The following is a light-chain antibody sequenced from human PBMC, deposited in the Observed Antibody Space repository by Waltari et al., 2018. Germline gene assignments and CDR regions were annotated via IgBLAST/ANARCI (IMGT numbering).Light chain of an antibody. Sequence: QSVLTQPPSVSAAPGQRVTISCSGGTSNIGTNSVSWYQQLPGTTPKLLIYDSDERPSGIPDRFYASTSGTSATLGISGLQTGDEADYYCETWDSSLSAAVFGGGTQLTVL. V-gene: IGLV1-51*01. CDR1: TSNIGTNS. CDR2: DSD. J-gene: IGLJ7*01. CDR3: ETWDSSLSAAV.